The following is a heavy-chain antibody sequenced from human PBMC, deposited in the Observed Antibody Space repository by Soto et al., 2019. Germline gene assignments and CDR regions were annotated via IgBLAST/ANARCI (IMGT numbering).Heavy chain of an antibody. D-gene: IGHD3-22*01. CDR3: ARAGNYYDSSGPDY. J-gene: IGHJ4*02. CDR1: GGTFSSYT. V-gene: IGHV1-69*02. CDR2: IIPILGIA. Sequence: SVKVSCKASGGTFSSYTISWVRQAPGQGLEWMGRIIPILGIANYAQKFQGRVTITADKSTSTAYMELSSLRSEDTAVYYCARAGNYYDSSGPDYWGQGTLVTVSS.